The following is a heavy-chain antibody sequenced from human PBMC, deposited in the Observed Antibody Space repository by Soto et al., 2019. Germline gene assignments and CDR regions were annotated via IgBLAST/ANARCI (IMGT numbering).Heavy chain of an antibody. V-gene: IGHV4-30-2*01. Sequence: QLQLQESGSGLVKPSQTLSLTCAVSGGSISSGGYSWSWIRQPPGKGLEWIGYINHSGSTYYNPSLKSRVTISVDSSKNQFSLKLSSVTAADTAVYYCARTRGDDTAMGIYFDSWGKGTLVTVSS. J-gene: IGHJ4*02. CDR1: GGSISSGGYS. CDR3: ARTRGDDTAMGIYFDS. CDR2: INHSGST. D-gene: IGHD5-18*01.